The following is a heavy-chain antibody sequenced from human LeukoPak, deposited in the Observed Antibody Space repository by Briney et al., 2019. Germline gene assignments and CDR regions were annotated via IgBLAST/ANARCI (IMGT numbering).Heavy chain of an antibody. D-gene: IGHD3-22*01. CDR1: GGSFSGYY. CDR2: INHSGST. Sequence: PSETLSLTCAVYGGSFSGYYWSWIRQPPGKGLEWIGEINHSGSTNYNPSLESRVTISVDTSKNRFSLKLSSVTAADTAVYYCARKGSNKNYYDSSGYYYPFDYWGQGTLVTVSS. CDR3: ARKGSNKNYYDSSGYYYPFDY. J-gene: IGHJ4*02. V-gene: IGHV4-34*01.